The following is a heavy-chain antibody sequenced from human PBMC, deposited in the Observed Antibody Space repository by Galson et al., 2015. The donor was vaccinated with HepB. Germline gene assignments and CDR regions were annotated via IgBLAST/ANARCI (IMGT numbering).Heavy chain of an antibody. J-gene: IGHJ6*03. D-gene: IGHD3/OR15-3a*01. CDR2: MNTNTGKP. CDR3: ARSPFRFLDWLPYHDYYYMDV. V-gene: IGHV7-4-1*02. Sequence: VKVSCKASGYTFTDYVVNWVRQAPGQGLEWMGWMNTNTGKPTHAPGFAGRFVFSLDTSVTTAYLQISSLETDDTAVYYRARSPFRFLDWLPYHDYYYMDVWGEGTTVTVSS. CDR1: GYTFTDYV.